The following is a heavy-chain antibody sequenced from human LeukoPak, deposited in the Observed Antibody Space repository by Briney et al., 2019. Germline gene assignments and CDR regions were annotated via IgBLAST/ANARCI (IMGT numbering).Heavy chain of an antibody. Sequence: SETLSLTCAVYGGSFSGYYWSWIRQPPGKGLEWIGEINHSGSTNYNPSLKSRVTISVDTSKNQFSLKLSSVTAADTAVYYCASKSSSWYPDFQHWGQGTLVTVSS. CDR3: ASKSSSWYPDFQH. D-gene: IGHD6-13*01. CDR2: INHSGST. CDR1: GGSFSGYY. V-gene: IGHV4-34*01. J-gene: IGHJ1*01.